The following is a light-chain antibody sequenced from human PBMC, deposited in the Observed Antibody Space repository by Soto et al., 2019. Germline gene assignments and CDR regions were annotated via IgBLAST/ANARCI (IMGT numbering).Light chain of an antibody. CDR3: QQYGSSPRT. Sequence: EIVLTQSPGTLSLSPGERATLSCRASQSVSDNYLAWYKQKPGQAPRLLIYGASSRATGIPDRFSGSGSGTDLTLTISRLEPEDFAVYYCQQYGSSPRTLGGGTKVDIK. J-gene: IGKJ4*01. CDR2: GAS. V-gene: IGKV3-20*01. CDR1: QSVSDNY.